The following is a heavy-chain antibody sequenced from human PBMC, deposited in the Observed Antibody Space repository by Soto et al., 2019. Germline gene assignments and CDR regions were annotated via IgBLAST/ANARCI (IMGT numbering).Heavy chain of an antibody. V-gene: IGHV5-51*01. D-gene: IGHD3-22*01. CDR3: ERHGEGDSSRYYYYGMDV. CDR1: GYRFTSYC. J-gene: IGHJ6*02. Sequence: VESLKISCKGSGYRFTSYCIGWVRQMPWKGLEWMGIIYPCDSYTRYSPSFQGQVTISADKSISTAYLQWSSLKASDTAMYYCERHGEGDSSRYYYYGMDVCGQGNTFTVSS. CDR2: IYPCDSYT.